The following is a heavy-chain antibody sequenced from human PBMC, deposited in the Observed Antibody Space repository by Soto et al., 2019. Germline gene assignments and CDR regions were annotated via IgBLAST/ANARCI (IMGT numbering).Heavy chain of an antibody. CDR3: ARITAAGILYFDY. J-gene: IGHJ4*02. D-gene: IGHD6-13*01. CDR2: IYYSGST. CDR1: GGSVSSGSYY. V-gene: IGHV4-61*01. Sequence: SETLSLTCTVSGGSVSSGSYYWSWIRQPPGKGLEWIGYIYYSGSTNYNPSLKSRVAISVDTSENQFSLKLSSVTAADTAVYYCARITAAGILYFDYWGQGTLVTVSS.